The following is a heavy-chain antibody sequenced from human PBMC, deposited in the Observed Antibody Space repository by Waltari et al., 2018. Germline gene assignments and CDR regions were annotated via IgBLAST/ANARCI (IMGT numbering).Heavy chain of an antibody. CDR3: ASNKGWYGDGYFDN. Sequence: EVQLVESGGGLIQPGGSLRLSCAASGFSVSSNYMSWVRQAPGKGLEWVSVIYSGGDTKYAKSVQGRFILSRDNSKNMLYLQMNSLRADDTAVYYCASNKGWYGDGYFDNWGQGTLVTVSS. D-gene: IGHD6-19*01. CDR1: GFSVSSNY. CDR2: IYSGGDT. V-gene: IGHV3-53*01. J-gene: IGHJ4*02.